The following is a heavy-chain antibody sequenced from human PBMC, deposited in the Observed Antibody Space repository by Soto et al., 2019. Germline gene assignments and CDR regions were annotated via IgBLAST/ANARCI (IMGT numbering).Heavy chain of an antibody. D-gene: IGHD1-7*01. CDR3: ARAWTYARC. V-gene: IGHV3-7*04. CDR1: GFTFNTFS. Sequence: GGSLRLSCVASGFTFNTFSMGWVRQAPGKGLEWVANIKEDGNEENYLDSVKGRFTISRDNARNSLSLQMNSLRVEDTAIYYCARAWTYARCWGRGTLVTVSS. CDR2: IKEDGNEE. J-gene: IGHJ4*02.